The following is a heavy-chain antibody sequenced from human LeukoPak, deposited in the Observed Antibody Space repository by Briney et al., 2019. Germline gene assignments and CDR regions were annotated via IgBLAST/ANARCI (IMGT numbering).Heavy chain of an antibody. Sequence: ASVKVSYKPSRYTFTSYGISWVRQAPGQGLEWMGWISAYNGNTNYAQKLQGRVTMTTDTSTSTAYRELRSLRSDDTAVYYCARDMDYYDSSGSLSGPWGERTLVTVSS. D-gene: IGHD3-22*01. CDR2: ISAYNGNT. CDR1: RYTFTSYG. V-gene: IGHV1-18*01. CDR3: ARDMDYYDSSGSLSGP. J-gene: IGHJ5*02.